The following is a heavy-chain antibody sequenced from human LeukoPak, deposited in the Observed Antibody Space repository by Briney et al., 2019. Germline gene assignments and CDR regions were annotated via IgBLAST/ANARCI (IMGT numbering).Heavy chain of an antibody. D-gene: IGHD2-2*02. CDR3: VKPRADIPATVFDS. V-gene: IGHV3-23*01. CDR2: ITGNGVNT. CDR1: GFTFTSYA. Sequence: GGSLRLSCATSGFTFTSYAMNWVRLAPGKGLEWVAAITGNGVNTYYADSVKGRFTISSDPSKNTLFLQMHSLRADDTAVYYCVKPRADIPATVFDSWGQGALVTVSS. J-gene: IGHJ4*02.